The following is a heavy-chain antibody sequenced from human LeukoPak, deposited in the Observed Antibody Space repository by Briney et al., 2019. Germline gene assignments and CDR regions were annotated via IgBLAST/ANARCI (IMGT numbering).Heavy chain of an antibody. V-gene: IGHV3-49*04. D-gene: IGHD5-12*01. CDR1: GFTFGDYA. Sequence: GGSLRLSCTASGFTFGDYAMSWVRQAPGEGLEWVGFIRSKAYGGTTEYAASVKGRFTISRDDSKSIAYLQMNSLKTEDTAVYYCSGYDSPNFDYWGQGTLVTVPS. J-gene: IGHJ4*02. CDR2: IRSKAYGGTT. CDR3: SGYDSPNFDY.